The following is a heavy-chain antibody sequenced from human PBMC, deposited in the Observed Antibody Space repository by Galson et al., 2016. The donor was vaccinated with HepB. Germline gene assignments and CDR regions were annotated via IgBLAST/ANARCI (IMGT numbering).Heavy chain of an antibody. Sequence: SLRLSCAASGFSFGSYAMHWVRQAPGKGLEWVALVSYDGSRKFYADSVKGRFSISRDNSQNTVYLQMNSLRTNDTAVYYCARAEDTTSWPKDSWGQGTLVTVSS. CDR2: VSYDGSRK. V-gene: IGHV3-30-3*01. D-gene: IGHD2-15*01. CDR1: GFSFGSYA. CDR3: ARAEDTTSWPKDS. J-gene: IGHJ4*02.